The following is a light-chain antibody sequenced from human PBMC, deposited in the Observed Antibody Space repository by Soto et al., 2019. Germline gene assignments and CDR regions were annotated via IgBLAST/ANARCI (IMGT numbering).Light chain of an antibody. V-gene: IGKV1-5*01. CDR3: QHYDSSSPT. J-gene: IGKJ2*01. Sequence: DIQMIQSPSTLSASVGDGVTITCRASQNISVWLAWYQQRPGKAPKFLMYDASSLETGVSSRFSGSGSGTEFTLTSRSLQPDDSATYYCQHYDSSSPTCGQGTKLEIK. CDR2: DAS. CDR1: QNISVW.